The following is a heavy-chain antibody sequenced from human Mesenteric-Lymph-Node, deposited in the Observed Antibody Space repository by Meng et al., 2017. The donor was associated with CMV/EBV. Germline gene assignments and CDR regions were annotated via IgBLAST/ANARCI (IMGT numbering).Heavy chain of an antibody. V-gene: IGHV3-30*02. D-gene: IGHD3-10*01. J-gene: IGHJ5*02. CDR1: GFTFSNYG. CDR2: IRYDGSNK. Sequence: SGFTFSNYGMHWVRQAPGKGLEWVAFIRYDGSNKYYADSVKGRFTISRDNSKNTLYLQMNSLRAEDTAIYYCAKFRSSGDHTDRFDPWGQGTLVTVSS. CDR3: AKFRSSGDHTDRFDP.